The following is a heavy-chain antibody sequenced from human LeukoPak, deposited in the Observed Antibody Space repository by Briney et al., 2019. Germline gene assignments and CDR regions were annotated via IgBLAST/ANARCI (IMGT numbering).Heavy chain of an antibody. D-gene: IGHD2-15*01. CDR2: IGAYNGDT. J-gene: IGHJ4*02. CDR1: GYTFTSFG. V-gene: IGHV1-18*04. Sequence: GASVKVSCKPSGYTFTSFGISWVRQAPGRGLEWMGWIGAYNGDTNYAQKFQGRVTMTTDTSTSTAYMDLRSLRSDDTAVYYCTRDHCSGDNCPSFDYWGQGTLVTVSS. CDR3: TRDHCSGDNCPSFDY.